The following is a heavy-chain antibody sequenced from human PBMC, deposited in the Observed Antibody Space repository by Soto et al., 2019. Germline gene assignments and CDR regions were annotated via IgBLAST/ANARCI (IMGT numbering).Heavy chain of an antibody. CDR1: GGSISSYY. J-gene: IGHJ3*02. CDR3: ARGLTGWVSPRDAFDI. Sequence: SETLSLTCTVSGGSISSYYWSWIRQPAGKGLEWIGRIYTSGSTNYNPSLKSRVTMSVDTSKNQFSLKLSSVTAADTAVYYCARGLTGWVSPRDAFDIWGQGTTVTV. CDR2: IYTSGST. V-gene: IGHV4-4*07. D-gene: IGHD1-26*01.